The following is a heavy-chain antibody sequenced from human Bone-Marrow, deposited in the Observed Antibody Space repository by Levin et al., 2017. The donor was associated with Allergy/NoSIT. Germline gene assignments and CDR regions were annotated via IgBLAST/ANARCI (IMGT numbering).Heavy chain of an antibody. CDR1: GFTFNSYG. Sequence: GGSLRLSCTVSGFTFNSYGMHWVRQAPGKGLEWVAVISFDGVNKQYADSVKGRFTISRDNSKNTVSLQMNSLRTEDTAVYYCAKDARMHLWVYYFDSWGQGTLVTVSS. J-gene: IGHJ4*02. CDR3: AKDARMHLWVYYFDS. CDR2: ISFDGVNK. D-gene: IGHD6-13*01. V-gene: IGHV3-30*18.